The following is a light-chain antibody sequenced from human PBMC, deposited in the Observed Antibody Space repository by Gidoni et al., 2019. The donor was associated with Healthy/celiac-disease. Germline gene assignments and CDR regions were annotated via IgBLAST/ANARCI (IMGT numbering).Light chain of an antibody. CDR2: DAS. Sequence: EIVLTQSPATLSLSPGERATLSCRASRSVSSDLAWYQQKPGQAPRLLIYDASNRATGIPARCSGSGSGTDFTLTISSLEPEDFAVYYGQQSSNWPSFGPGTKVDIK. J-gene: IGKJ3*01. CDR3: QQSSNWPS. V-gene: IGKV3-11*01. CDR1: RSVSSD.